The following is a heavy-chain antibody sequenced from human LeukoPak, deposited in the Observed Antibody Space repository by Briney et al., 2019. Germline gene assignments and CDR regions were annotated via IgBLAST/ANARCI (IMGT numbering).Heavy chain of an antibody. CDR1: GYTFTDYY. CDR3: ARVGVYCSSTSCSYMDV. D-gene: IGHD2-2*01. V-gene: IGHV1-2*02. CDR2: INPHSGGT. J-gene: IGHJ6*03. Sequence: GASVKVSCKASGYTFTDYYMHWVRQAPGQGLEWMGWINPHSGGTDHAQKFQGRVTMTRDTSISTAYMELSRLRSDDTAVYYCARVGVYCSSTSCSYMDVWGKGTTVTVSS.